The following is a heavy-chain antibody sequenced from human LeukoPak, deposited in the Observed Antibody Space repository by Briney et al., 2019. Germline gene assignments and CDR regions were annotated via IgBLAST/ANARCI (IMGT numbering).Heavy chain of an antibody. CDR3: AREGRSGSYLGRFDP. CDR2: ISTSVTYT. Sequence: GGSLRLSCAASGFTFSDYYMSWIREAPGRGLEWVSYISTSVTYTEYADSVKGRFTISRDNAKNSLYLQMNSLRAEDTAVYYCAREGRSGSYLGRFDPWGQGTLVTVSS. J-gene: IGHJ5*02. CDR1: GFTFSDYY. V-gene: IGHV3-11*05. D-gene: IGHD1-26*01.